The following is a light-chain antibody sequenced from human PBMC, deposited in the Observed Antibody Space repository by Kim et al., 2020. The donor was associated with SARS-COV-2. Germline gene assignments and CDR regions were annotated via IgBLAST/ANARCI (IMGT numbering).Light chain of an antibody. J-gene: IGLJ3*02. CDR3: SSYTSSSTWV. Sequence: GQSITISCTGTSSDVGGYNYVSWYQQHPGKAPKLMIYDVSNRPSGVSNRFSGSKSGNTASLTISGLQAEDEVDYYCSSYTSSSTWVFGGGTQLTVL. CDR1: SSDVGGYNY. CDR2: DVS. V-gene: IGLV2-14*03.